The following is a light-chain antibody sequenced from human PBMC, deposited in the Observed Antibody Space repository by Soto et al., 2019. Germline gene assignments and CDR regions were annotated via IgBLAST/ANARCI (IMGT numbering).Light chain of an antibody. CDR1: QSIGNF. CDR2: AAS. J-gene: IGKJ3*01. Sequence: DIQMTQSPSSLSASIGDRVSITCRASQSIGNFLNWYQQKPGKAPKLLIYAASNLHSGVPSRFSGSGSGTEFTLTISSLQLEDFAAYYCQQSYTSPAFTFGPGTRVNAK. V-gene: IGKV1-39*01. CDR3: QQSYTSPAFT.